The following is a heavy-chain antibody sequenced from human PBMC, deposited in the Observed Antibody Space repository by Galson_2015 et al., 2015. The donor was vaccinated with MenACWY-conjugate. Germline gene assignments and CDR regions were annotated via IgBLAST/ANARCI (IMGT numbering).Heavy chain of an antibody. V-gene: IGHV3-53*01. CDR2: IYSDGTT. CDR1: GFTVSSDY. Sequence: SLRLSCAASGFTVSSDYMSWVRHAPGKGLEWVSVIYSDGTTHYADSVKDRFTISRDNAKNTLYLQMNSLRPEDTAVFYCAKTRGASFYFDFWGQGTLVTVSS. J-gene: IGHJ4*02. D-gene: IGHD1-26*01. CDR3: AKTRGASFYFDF.